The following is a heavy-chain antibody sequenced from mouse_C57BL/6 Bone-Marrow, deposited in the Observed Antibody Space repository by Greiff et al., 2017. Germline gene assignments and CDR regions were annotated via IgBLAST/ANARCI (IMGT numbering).Heavy chain of an antibody. CDR2: IDPENGDT. V-gene: IGHV14-4*01. D-gene: IGHD2-3*01. CDR1: GFNIKDDY. Sequence: VQLQQSGAELVRPGASVKLSCTASGFNIKDDYMHWVKQRPEQGLEWIGWIDPENGDTEYASKFQGKATITEDTSSNTAYLQLSRLTSDDTAVYYCTTGDGYSYFDYWGQGTTLTVSS. J-gene: IGHJ2*01. CDR3: TTGDGYSYFDY.